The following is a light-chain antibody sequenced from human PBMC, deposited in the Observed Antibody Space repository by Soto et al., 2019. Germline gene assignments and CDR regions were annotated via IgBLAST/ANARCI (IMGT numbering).Light chain of an antibody. CDR1: QFGSSVH. CDR2: GAS. V-gene: IGKV3-20*01. CDR3: QQYSTSPIT. J-gene: IGKJ5*01. Sequence: ENVVTQFPGTLSLSPGERATVSCRASQFGSSVHVAWYQQKLGQAPRLLIDGASIRAPGIPDRFSGSGSGIDFTLTIRGLEPEDFAVYYCQQYSTSPITFGHGTRLEI.